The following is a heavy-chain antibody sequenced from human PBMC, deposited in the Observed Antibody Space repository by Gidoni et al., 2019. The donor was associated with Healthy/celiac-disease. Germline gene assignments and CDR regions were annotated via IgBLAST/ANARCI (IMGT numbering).Heavy chain of an antibody. J-gene: IGHJ2*01. Sequence: QLQLQESGPGLVKPSETLSLTCTVSGGSISSSSYYWGWIRQPPGKGLEWIGSIYYSGSTYYNPSLKSRVTISVDTSKNQFSLKLSSVTAADTAVYYCARTGPGGRISHFDLWGRGTLVTVSS. CDR2: IYYSGST. CDR3: ARTGPGGRISHFDL. CDR1: GGSISSSSYY. D-gene: IGHD3-10*01. V-gene: IGHV4-39*01.